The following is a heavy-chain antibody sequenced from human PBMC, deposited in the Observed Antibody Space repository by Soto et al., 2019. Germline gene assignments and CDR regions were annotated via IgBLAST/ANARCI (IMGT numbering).Heavy chain of an antibody. J-gene: IGHJ4*02. Sequence: GGSLRLSCAASGFTFSSYGMHWVRQAPGKGLEWVAVIWYDGSNKYYADSVKGRFTISRDNSKNTLYLQMNSLRAEDTAVYYCARETATSIAAAGTFDYWGQGTLVTVSS. V-gene: IGHV3-33*01. CDR2: IWYDGSNK. CDR1: GFTFSSYG. CDR3: ARETATSIAAAGTFDY. D-gene: IGHD6-13*01.